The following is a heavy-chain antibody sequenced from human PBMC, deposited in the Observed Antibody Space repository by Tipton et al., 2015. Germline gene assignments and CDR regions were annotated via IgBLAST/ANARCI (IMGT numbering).Heavy chain of an antibody. CDR2: TDTSGSRT. V-gene: IGHV3-23*05. CDR1: GFTFGSYA. CDR3: ALGYSYGSYYFDY. J-gene: IGHJ4*02. D-gene: IGHD5-18*01. Sequence: SLRLSCVVSGFTFGSYAMSWVRQAPGKGPIWLSKTDTSGSRTMYVDSVKGRFTISRDNYKNTLYLQMSSLRAEDTAIYYCALGYSYGSYYFDYWGQGTLVTVSS.